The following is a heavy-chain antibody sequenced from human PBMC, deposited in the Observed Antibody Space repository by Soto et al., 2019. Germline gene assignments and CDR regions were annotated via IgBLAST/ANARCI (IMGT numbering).Heavy chain of an antibody. CDR2: ISYDGSNK. CDR1: GFTFSSYG. J-gene: IGHJ4*02. Sequence: GGSLRLSCAASGFTFSSYGMHWVRQAPGKGLEWVAVISYDGSNKYYADSVKGRFTISRDNSKNTLYLQMNSLRAEDTAVYYCANAGEIDYWGQGTLVTVSS. D-gene: IGHD7-27*01. CDR3: ANAGEIDY. V-gene: IGHV3-30*18.